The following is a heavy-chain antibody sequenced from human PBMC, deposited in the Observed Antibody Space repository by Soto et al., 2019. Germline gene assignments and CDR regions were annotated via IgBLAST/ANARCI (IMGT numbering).Heavy chain of an antibody. Sequence: PSETLSLSCTVCGGSISSNIYYGGWIRQPPGKGLEWIGNIHYSGSTYYDSSLKSRVTISVDTSKNQFSLKLSSVTAADTAVYYCASQHYYDSSGYYVVYWGQGTLVTVS. J-gene: IGHJ4*02. V-gene: IGHV4-39*01. D-gene: IGHD3-22*01. CDR1: GGSISSNIYY. CDR3: ASQHYYDSSGYYVVY. CDR2: IHYSGST.